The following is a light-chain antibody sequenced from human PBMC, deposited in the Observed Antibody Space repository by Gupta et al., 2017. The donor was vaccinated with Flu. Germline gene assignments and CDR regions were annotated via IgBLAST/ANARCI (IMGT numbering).Light chain of an antibody. CDR1: ERVGNY. CDR2: GAS. Sequence: PPSLSASVGDSVTISCRASERVGNYLNWYQQKRGKAPHLLIYGASSVQSGVPSRFSGSGSGTDFTLTIRGRQPEDFATYYCQQSYITPRTFGPGTEVELK. CDR3: QQSYITPRT. V-gene: IGKV1-39*01. J-gene: IGKJ1*01.